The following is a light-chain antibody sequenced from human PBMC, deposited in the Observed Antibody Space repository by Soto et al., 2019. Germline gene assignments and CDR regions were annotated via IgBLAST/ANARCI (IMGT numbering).Light chain of an antibody. J-gene: IGLJ2*01. CDR2: EAS. Sequence: QSVLTQPASVSGSPGQSITISCTGSVSDVGNFGPVSWYQQHPGQVPKLLIYEASKRPSGVSRRFSGSQSGNTASLTISGLQAEDEAEYYCSSFEASNNLLFGGGTKLTVL. CDR1: VSDVGNFGP. V-gene: IGLV2-23*01. CDR3: SSFEASNNLL.